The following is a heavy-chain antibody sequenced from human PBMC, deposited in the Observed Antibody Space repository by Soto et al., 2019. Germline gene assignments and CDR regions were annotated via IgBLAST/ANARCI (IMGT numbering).Heavy chain of an antibody. J-gene: IGHJ4*02. CDR1: GFSLTTSGVG. CDR2: IYWDDDK. CDR3: AHRGYMYGNWDHGYFDY. V-gene: IGHV2-5*02. D-gene: IGHD5-18*01. Sequence: QITLKESGPTRVRPTQTLALTCTFSGFSLTTSGVGVGWIRKTPGKALEWLAVIYWDDDKRYSPSLKSRLTIPKDTSKNQVGLTMADMDPVDTATYFCAHRGYMYGNWDHGYFDYSGQGTLVIVSA.